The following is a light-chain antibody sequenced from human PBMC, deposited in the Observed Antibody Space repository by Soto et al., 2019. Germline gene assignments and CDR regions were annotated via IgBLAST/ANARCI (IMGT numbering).Light chain of an antibody. Sequence: DIHMAQSPSTLSPSLVRTFPIPCLPSQSISSWLAWYQQKPGKAPKLLIYKASSLESGVPSRFSGSGSGTEFTLTISSLQPDDFATYYCQQYNSYSPWTFGQGTKVDIK. CDR1: QSISSW. V-gene: IGKV1-5*03. J-gene: IGKJ1*01. CDR2: KAS. CDR3: QQYNSYSPWT.